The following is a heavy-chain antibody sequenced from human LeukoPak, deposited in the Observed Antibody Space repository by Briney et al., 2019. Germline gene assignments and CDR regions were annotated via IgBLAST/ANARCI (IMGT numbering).Heavy chain of an antibody. CDR3: ARERLPESGYFDL. CDR1: GGSISSGGYY. CDR2: IYYSGST. J-gene: IGHJ2*01. V-gene: IGHV4-39*02. D-gene: IGHD5-18*01. Sequence: PLQTLSLTCTVSGGSISSGGYYWGWSRQPPGKGLEWIGSIYYSGSTYYNPSLKSRVTISVDTSKNQFSLKLSSVTAADTAVYYCARERLPESGYFDLWGRGTLVTVSS.